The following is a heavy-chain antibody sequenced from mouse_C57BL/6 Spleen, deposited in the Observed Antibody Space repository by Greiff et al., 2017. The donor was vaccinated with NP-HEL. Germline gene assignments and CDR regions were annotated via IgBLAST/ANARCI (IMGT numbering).Heavy chain of an antibody. CDR1: GYAFSSSW. CDR3: ARGDYYDLLFDY. Sequence: QVQLQQSGPELVKPGASVKISCKASGYAFSSSWMNWVKQRPGKGLEWIGRIYPGDGDTNYNGKFKGKATLTADKSSSTAYMQLSSLTSEDSAVYFCARGDYYDLLFDYWGQGTTLTVSS. D-gene: IGHD1-1*01. V-gene: IGHV1-82*01. J-gene: IGHJ2*01. CDR2: IYPGDGDT.